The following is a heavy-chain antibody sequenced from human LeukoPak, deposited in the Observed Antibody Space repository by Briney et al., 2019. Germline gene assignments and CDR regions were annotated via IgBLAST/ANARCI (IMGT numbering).Heavy chain of an antibody. CDR1: GHSFTSYW. J-gene: IGHJ4*02. D-gene: IGHD6-13*01. CDR2: TYPGDSDT. CDR3: ARRRDSSSRYSFED. V-gene: IGHV5-51*01. Sequence: GESLKISCQGSGHSFTSYWIAWVRQMPGKGLEWLGITYPGDSDTRYSPSFQGQVTISADKSISTAYLQWSSLKASDTAMYYCARRRDSSSRYSFEDWGQGTLVSVSS.